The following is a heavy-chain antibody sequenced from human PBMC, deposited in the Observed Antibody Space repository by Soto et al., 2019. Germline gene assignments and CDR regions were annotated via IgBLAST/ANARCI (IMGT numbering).Heavy chain of an antibody. Sequence: SVKVSCKASGGTFSSYAISWVRQAPGQGLEWMGGIIPIFGTANYAQKFQGRVTITADESTSTAYMELSSLRSEDTAVYYCARVDVVVVAATLPYYYYGMDVWGQGTTVTVSS. CDR3: ARVDVVVVAATLPYYYYGMDV. CDR2: IIPIFGTA. V-gene: IGHV1-69*13. CDR1: GGTFSSYA. D-gene: IGHD2-15*01. J-gene: IGHJ6*02.